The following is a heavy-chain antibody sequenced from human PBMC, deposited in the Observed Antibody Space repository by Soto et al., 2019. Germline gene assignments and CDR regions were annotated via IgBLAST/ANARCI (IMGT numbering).Heavy chain of an antibody. D-gene: IGHD1-26*01. J-gene: IGHJ5*02. V-gene: IGHV1-18*01. CDR3: ARDGKGAEGFDP. Sequence: QVQLVQSGAEVKKPGASVKVSCKASGYTFSTYGFSWVRQAPGQGLEWMGWIGADNGDTNYAQNFQGRVTTTTDTATTTSYMELRSLTSDDTAVYFGARDGKGAEGFDPWGQGTLVTVSS. CDR2: IGADNGDT. CDR1: GYTFSTYG.